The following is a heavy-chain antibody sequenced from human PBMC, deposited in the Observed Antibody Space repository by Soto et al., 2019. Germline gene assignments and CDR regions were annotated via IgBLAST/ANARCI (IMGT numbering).Heavy chain of an antibody. V-gene: IGHV4-61*01. CDR1: CGSVINKTYY. J-gene: IGHJ4*02. D-gene: IGHD4-17*01. CDR2: VYYSGTT. CDR3: ARTTAVPNTLRSRYFFDY. Sequence: SATLCLTSSVSCGSVINKTYYWIWIRQPPGKRLEWIGYVYYSGTTNYNPSLKSRVTISVDLSKNQFSLRLSSVTTADTALYYCARTTAVPNTLRSRYFFDYWGQGTLVTVSS.